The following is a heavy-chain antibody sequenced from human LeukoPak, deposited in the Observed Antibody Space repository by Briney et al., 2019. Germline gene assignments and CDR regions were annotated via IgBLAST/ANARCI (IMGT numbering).Heavy chain of an antibody. J-gene: IGHJ4*02. Sequence: SETLSLTCAVYGGSFSGYYWSWIRQPTGKGLEWIGEINHSGSTNYNPSLKSRVTISVDTSKNQFSLKLSSVTAADTAVYYCARGKSGSYVTRGYFDYWGQGTLVTVSS. CDR1: GGSFSGYY. CDR2: INHSGST. V-gene: IGHV4-34*01. CDR3: ARGKSGSYVTRGYFDY. D-gene: IGHD1-26*01.